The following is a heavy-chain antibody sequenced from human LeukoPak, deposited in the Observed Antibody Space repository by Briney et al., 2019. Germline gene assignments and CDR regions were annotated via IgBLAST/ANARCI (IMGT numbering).Heavy chain of an antibody. CDR3: AAAGIAAAASFDY. Sequence: SVKVSCKASEFTFTSSAVQWVRQARGQRLEWIGWIVVGSGNTNYAQKFQERVTITRDMSTSTAYMELSSLRSEDTAVYYCAAAGIAAAASFDYWGQGTLVTVSS. D-gene: IGHD6-13*01. J-gene: IGHJ4*02. CDR1: EFTFTSSA. CDR2: IVVGSGNT. V-gene: IGHV1-58*01.